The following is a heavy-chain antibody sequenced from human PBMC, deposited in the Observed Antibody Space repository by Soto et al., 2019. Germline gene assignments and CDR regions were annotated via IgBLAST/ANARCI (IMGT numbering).Heavy chain of an antibody. CDR3: ARRSIYYKYFDH. D-gene: IGHD3-22*01. CDR1: GDSISSSSYY. Sequence: QLQLQESGPGLVKPSETLSLICTVSGDSISSSSYYWGWIRQPPGKGLEWIGSIYYSGTTYYNPSLKSRVTRSVHTSKNQFSLKLTSVTAADTAVYYCARRSIYYKYFDHWGQGTLVTVSS. CDR2: IYYSGTT. J-gene: IGHJ4*02. V-gene: IGHV4-39*01.